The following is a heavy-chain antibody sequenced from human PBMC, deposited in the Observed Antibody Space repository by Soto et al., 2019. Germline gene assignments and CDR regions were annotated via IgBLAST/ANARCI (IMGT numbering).Heavy chain of an antibody. V-gene: IGHV1-46*01. CDR1: GYTFTNYY. CDR3: ARGDNDY. CDR2: IHPDGGHT. J-gene: IGHJ4*02. Sequence: GASVKVSCKASGYTFTNYYVQLVRQAPGQGLEWLGVIHPDGGHTTYSQKFHDRVTMTRDTFTSTVYMELSSLRSEDTAVYYCARGDNDYWGQGTLVTVSS.